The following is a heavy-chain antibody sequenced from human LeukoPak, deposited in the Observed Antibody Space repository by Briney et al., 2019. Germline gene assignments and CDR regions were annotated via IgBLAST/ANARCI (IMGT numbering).Heavy chain of an antibody. Sequence: SVKVSCRASGGTFSSYAISWVRQAPGQGLEWMGRIIPIFGTANYAQKFQGRVTITADESTSTAYMELSSLRSEDTAVYYCARDRGYGDYAQGGFFDYWGQGTLVTVSS. CDR1: GGTFSSYA. CDR2: IIPIFGTA. V-gene: IGHV1-69*15. D-gene: IGHD4-17*01. CDR3: ARDRGYGDYAQGGFFDY. J-gene: IGHJ4*02.